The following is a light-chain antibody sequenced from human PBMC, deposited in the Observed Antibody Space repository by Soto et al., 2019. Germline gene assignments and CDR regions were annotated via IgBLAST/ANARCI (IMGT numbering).Light chain of an antibody. CDR1: SSDVGGYDY. V-gene: IGLV2-14*01. J-gene: IGLJ2*01. Sequence: QSALTQPASVSGSPGQSVTISCTGASSDVGGYDYVSWYQQHPGKAPKLILYEVNNRPSGVSNHFSGSKSGNTASLTISGLQAEDEADYYCCSYAGSLVFGGGTKLTVL. CDR3: CSYAGSLV. CDR2: EVN.